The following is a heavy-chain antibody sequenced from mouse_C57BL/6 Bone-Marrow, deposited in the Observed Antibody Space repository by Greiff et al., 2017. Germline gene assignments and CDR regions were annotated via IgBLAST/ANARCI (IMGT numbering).Heavy chain of an antibody. V-gene: IGHV14-1*01. CDR2: IVPEDGAT. CDR3: TRGYYAMEY. Sequence: VQLQQSGAELVRPGASVTLSCTASGFNIQDYYLHWVKQRPEQGLEGIGRIVPEDGATEYAPKFQGKATMTADTSSTTAYLQLSSLTSEDTAVYYCTRGYYAMEYWGQGTSGTVSS. CDR1: GFNIQDYY. J-gene: IGHJ4*01.